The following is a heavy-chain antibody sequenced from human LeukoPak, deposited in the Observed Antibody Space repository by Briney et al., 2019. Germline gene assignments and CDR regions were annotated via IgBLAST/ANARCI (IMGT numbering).Heavy chain of an antibody. Sequence: GGSLRLSCAASGFTFDDYAMHWVRQAPGKGLEWVSLISGDGDSTYYAESVKGRFTISRDNSKNSLYLQMNSLRTEDTALFYCAKDKYSYGYNFDYWGQGTLVTVSS. V-gene: IGHV3-43*02. D-gene: IGHD5-18*01. CDR1: GFTFDDYA. CDR3: AKDKYSYGYNFDY. CDR2: ISGDGDST. J-gene: IGHJ4*02.